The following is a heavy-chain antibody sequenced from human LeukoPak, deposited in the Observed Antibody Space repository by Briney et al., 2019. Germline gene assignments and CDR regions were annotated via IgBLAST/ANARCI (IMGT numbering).Heavy chain of an antibody. CDR3: ARVRNYEGAFDI. V-gene: IGHV4-59*08. D-gene: IGHD3-3*01. CDR2: IYYSGST. CDR1: GGSISSYY. J-gene: IGHJ3*02. Sequence: SETLSLTCTVSGGSISSYYWSWIRQPPGKGLEWIGYIYYSGSTYYNPSLKSRVTISVDTSKNQFSLKLSSVTAADTAVYYCARVRNYEGAFDIWGQGTMVTVSS.